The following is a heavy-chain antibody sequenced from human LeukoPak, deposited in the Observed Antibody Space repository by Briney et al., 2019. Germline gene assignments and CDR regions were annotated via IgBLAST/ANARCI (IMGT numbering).Heavy chain of an antibody. J-gene: IGHJ4*02. D-gene: IGHD1-26*01. CDR2: ISYDGSNK. Sequence: GGSLRLSCEASGFTFSSYGMHWVRQAPGKGLEWVAVISYDGSNKYYADSVKGRFTISRDNSKNTLYLQMNSLRAEDTAVYYCAKDRSGSYFDYWGQGTLVTVSS. V-gene: IGHV3-30*18. CDR1: GFTFSSYG. CDR3: AKDRSGSYFDY.